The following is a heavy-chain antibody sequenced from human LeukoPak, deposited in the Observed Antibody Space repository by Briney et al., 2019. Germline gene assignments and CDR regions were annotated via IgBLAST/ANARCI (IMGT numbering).Heavy chain of an antibody. Sequence: SETLSLTCAVYGGSFSGYYWSWIRQPLGKGLEWIGEINHSGSTNYNPSLKSRVTISVDTSKNQFSLKLSSVTAADTAVYYCATGSAPEDDAFDIWGQGTMVTVSS. J-gene: IGHJ3*02. D-gene: IGHD3-10*01. CDR3: ATGSAPEDDAFDI. CDR2: INHSGST. V-gene: IGHV4-34*01. CDR1: GGSFSGYY.